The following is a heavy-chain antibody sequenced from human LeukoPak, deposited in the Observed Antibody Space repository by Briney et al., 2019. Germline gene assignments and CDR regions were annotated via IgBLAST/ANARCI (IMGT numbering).Heavy chain of an antibody. V-gene: IGHV3-23*01. J-gene: IGHJ4*02. CDR2: ISGSGDYT. D-gene: IGHD4/OR15-4a*01. CDR1: RFTFSNYG. Sequence: GGSLRLSCAGSRFTFSNYGFSSYVMSWVRQAPGKGLEWVSGISGSGDYTSYADSVKGRFTISRDNSKNTLYLQMNSLRAEDTAVYYCARRAGAYSHPYDYWGQGTLVTVSS. CDR3: ARRAGAYSHPYDY.